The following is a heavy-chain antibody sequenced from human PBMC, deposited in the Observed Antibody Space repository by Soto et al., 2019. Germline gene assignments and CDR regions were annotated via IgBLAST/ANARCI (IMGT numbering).Heavy chain of an antibody. D-gene: IGHD1-7*01. CDR2: IIPIFGTA. J-gene: IGHJ3*02. CDR3: AREGPYTYNWNSRAFDI. V-gene: IGHV1-69*01. Sequence: QVQLVQSGAEVKKPGSSVKVSCKASGGTFSSYAISWVRQAPGQGLEWMGGIIPIFGTANYAQKFQGRVTITADESKSTAYMELSSLRSEDTAVYYCAREGPYTYNWNSRAFDIWGQGTMVTVSS. CDR1: GGTFSSYA.